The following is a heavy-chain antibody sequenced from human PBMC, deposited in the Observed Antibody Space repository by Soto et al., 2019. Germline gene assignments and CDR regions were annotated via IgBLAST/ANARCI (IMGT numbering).Heavy chain of an antibody. V-gene: IGHV3-30-3*02. Sequence: GGPLRLSCVASGLTFRTYALHWFRQAPGKGLEWVALISNEGMNTFYADPAKARMTVSRDKAEKTMYLQMNSLTDEDTAVYYCAKGLRFMEHWGQGTVVTVSS. CDR3: AKGLRFMEH. J-gene: IGHJ1*01. D-gene: IGHD1-1*01. CDR1: GLTFRTYA. CDR2: ISNEGMNT.